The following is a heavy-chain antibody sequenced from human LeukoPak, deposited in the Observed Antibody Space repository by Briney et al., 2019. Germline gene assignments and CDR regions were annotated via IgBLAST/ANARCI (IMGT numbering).Heavy chain of an antibody. J-gene: IGHJ5*02. CDR3: LSGHDNAFDP. Sequence: SETLSLTCTVSSGSISSSSYYWGWSRQPPGKGLEWIGSMYYSGNTYYNPSLKSRVTMSVETSKNQFSLKRSSVTAADTAVYYCLSGHDNAFDPWGQGTLVTVSP. CDR1: SGSISSSSYY. V-gene: IGHV4-39*01. CDR2: MYYSGNT. D-gene: IGHD3-9*01.